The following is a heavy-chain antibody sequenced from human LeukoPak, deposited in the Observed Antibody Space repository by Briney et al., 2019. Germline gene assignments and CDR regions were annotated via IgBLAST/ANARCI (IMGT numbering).Heavy chain of an antibody. CDR1: GFTFRNYA. J-gene: IGHJ5*02. Sequence: PGRSLRLSCAASGFTFRNYAMYWVRQAPGKGLEWVAVISYDEANKYYADSVKGRFTISRDNAKNSLYLQMNSLRAEDTAVYYCVRGGYCSRTTCYPYDNWFDPWGQGTLVTVSS. CDR3: VRGGYCSRTTCYPYDNWFDP. CDR2: ISYDEANK. D-gene: IGHD2-2*01. V-gene: IGHV3-30-3*01.